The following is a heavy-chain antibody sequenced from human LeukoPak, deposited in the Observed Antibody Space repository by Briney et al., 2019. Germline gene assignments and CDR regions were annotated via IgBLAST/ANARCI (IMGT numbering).Heavy chain of an antibody. CDR1: GFTFSSYG. D-gene: IGHD1-26*01. CDR2: IWYDGSNK. J-gene: IGHJ6*02. V-gene: IGHV3-33*01. Sequence: GGSLRLSCAASGFTFSSYGMHWVRQAPGKGLEWVAVIWYDGSNKYYADSVKGRFTISRDNSKNTLYLQMNSLRAEDTAVYYCARQSGSPILYFYYGLDVWGQGTTVTVSS. CDR3: ARQSGSPILYFYYGLDV.